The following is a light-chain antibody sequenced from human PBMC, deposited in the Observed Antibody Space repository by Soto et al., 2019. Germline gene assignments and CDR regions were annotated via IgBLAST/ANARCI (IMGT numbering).Light chain of an antibody. V-gene: IGKV1-5*03. CDR2: KAS. Sequence: DLQMTHSPSILSASVGDRVTITCRASQSIGSWLAWYQHKPGKAPKLLIYKASSLESGVPLRFSGSGSGTEFTLTISSLQPDDSATYYCQQYYSRRTFGQGTKVDIK. J-gene: IGKJ1*01. CDR3: QQYYSRRT. CDR1: QSIGSW.